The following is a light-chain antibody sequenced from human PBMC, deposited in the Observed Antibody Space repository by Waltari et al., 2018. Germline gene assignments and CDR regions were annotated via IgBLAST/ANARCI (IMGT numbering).Light chain of an antibody. V-gene: IGLV2-14*01. CDR3: SAYAGNDLVI. J-gene: IGLJ2*01. Sequence: QSALTQPASVSGSPGQSITISCTGTSSDVGSYNYVSWYQQHPGKAPKLMIYEVSNRPSWLSYRFSGSKSGNTASLTISELQAEDEADYYCSAYAGNDLVIFGGGTKLTVL. CDR1: SSDVGSYNY. CDR2: EVS.